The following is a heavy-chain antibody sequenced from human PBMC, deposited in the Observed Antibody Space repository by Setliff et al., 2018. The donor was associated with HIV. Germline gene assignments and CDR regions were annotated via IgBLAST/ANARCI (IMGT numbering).Heavy chain of an antibody. Sequence: SETLSLTCNVSGGSFIGSSFQSTWIRQAPGKGLEWIGDIAYSGTTMYFNYNPSLESRLPLSEDTSRHQFPLKLTSVTADDTGIYYCARGPPFAYWGQGLLVTVSS. CDR3: ARGPPFAY. V-gene: IGHV4-39*06. J-gene: IGHJ4*02. CDR1: GGSFIGSSFQ. CDR2: IAYSGTTMYF.